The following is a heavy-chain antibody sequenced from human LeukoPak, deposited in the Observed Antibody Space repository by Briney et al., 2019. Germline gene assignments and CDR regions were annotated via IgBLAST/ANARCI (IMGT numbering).Heavy chain of an antibody. D-gene: IGHD6-13*01. CDR3: VRRASRYSSSYYDY. J-gene: IGHJ4*02. V-gene: IGHV4-59*08. CDR2: IYYSGST. CDR1: GGSITGYY. Sequence: SETLSLTCTVSGGSITGYYWSWIRQPPAKGLEWIGDIYYSGSTNYNPSLKSRVTISVDTSKNQFSLKLSSVTAADTAVYYCVRRASRYSSSYYDYWGQGTLVTVSS.